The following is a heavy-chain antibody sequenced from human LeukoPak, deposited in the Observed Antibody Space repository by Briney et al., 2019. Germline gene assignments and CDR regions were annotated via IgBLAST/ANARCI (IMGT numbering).Heavy chain of an antibody. V-gene: IGHV3-23*01. CDR1: GFTFSSYA. J-gene: IGHJ5*02. Sequence: GSLRLSCAASGFTFSSYAMSWVRQAPGKGLEWVSAISGSGGSTYYADSVKGRFTISRDNAKNSLYLQMNSLRAEDTAVYYCAREGSSGWLNWFDPWGQGTLVTVSS. D-gene: IGHD6-19*01. CDR2: ISGSGGST. CDR3: AREGSSGWLNWFDP.